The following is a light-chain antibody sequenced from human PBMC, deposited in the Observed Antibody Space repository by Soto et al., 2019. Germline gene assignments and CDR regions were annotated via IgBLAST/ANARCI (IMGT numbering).Light chain of an antibody. Sequence: DIQLTQSPSSLSASVRDTVTITCRASQGIRNDSGWYQQTKGKAPKILIYDASNLESGVPSRFRGSGSGTEFTLTISSLQPDDFETYYCQQYNSYPITFGQGTRLEIK. V-gene: IGKV1-17*01. CDR2: DAS. CDR1: QGIRND. CDR3: QQYNSYPIT. J-gene: IGKJ5*01.